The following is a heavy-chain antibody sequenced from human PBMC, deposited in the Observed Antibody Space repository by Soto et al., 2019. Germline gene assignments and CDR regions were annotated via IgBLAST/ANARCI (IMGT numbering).Heavy chain of an antibody. Sequence: LGESLKISCKGSGYSFTSYWIGWVRQMPGKGLEWMGIIYPGDSDTRYSPSFQGQVTISADKSISTAYLQWSSLKASDTAMYYCARRHTRAARPYYYGMDVWGQGTTVTV. CDR3: ARRHTRAARPYYYGMDV. CDR2: IYPGDSDT. D-gene: IGHD6-6*01. CDR1: GYSFTSYW. V-gene: IGHV5-51*01. J-gene: IGHJ6*02.